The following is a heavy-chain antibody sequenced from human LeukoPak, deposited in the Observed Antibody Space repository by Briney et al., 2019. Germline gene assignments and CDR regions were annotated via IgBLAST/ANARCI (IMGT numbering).Heavy chain of an antibody. J-gene: IGHJ5*01. V-gene: IGHV3-15*01. Sequence: GGSLRLSCAASEFPSRDAWRSWARQPPGKGRKWLGRIKSRTESGTTQYAAPVKGRFTISRDDSKETVYLQMNSLTTEDTAVYYCARVGTTWFHSWGQGTLVTVSS. CDR3: ARVGTTWFHS. D-gene: IGHD1-26*01. CDR1: EFPSRDAW. CDR2: IKSRTESGTT.